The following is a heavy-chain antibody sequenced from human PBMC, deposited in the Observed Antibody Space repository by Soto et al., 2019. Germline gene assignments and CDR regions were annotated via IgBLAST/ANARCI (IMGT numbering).Heavy chain of an antibody. CDR2: ISYDGSNK. Sequence: VQLVESGGGVVQPGRSLRLSCAASGFTFSSYAMHWVRQAPGKGLEWVAVISYDGSNKYYADSVKGRFTISRDNSKNTLYLQMNSLRAEDTAVYYCARDSSSSADFDYWGQGTLVTVSS. V-gene: IGHV3-30-3*01. D-gene: IGHD6-13*01. CDR3: ARDSSSSADFDY. CDR1: GFTFSSYA. J-gene: IGHJ4*02.